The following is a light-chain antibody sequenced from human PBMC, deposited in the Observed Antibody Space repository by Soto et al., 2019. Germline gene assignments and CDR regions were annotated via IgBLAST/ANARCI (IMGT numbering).Light chain of an antibody. CDR1: QSVSSSY. V-gene: IGKV3-20*01. J-gene: IGKJ4*01. CDR3: QQYGSSPLT. Sequence: EIVLTHSPGTLSLSPGEIATLSCRASQSVSSSYLAWYQQKPGQAPRLLIYDASSRATGIPDRFSGGGSGTDFTLTISRLEPEDFAVYYCQQYGSSPLTFGGGTKVDIK. CDR2: DAS.